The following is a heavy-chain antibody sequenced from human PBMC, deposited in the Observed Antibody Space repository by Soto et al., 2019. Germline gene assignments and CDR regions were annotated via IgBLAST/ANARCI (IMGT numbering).Heavy chain of an antibody. CDR3: ARGQKDYDFWSGYYVDYYSYYGMDV. CDR1: GFTFSSYA. J-gene: IGHJ6*02. Sequence: PGGSLRLSCGASGFTFSSYAMHWVRQAPVKGLEWVAVISYDGSNKYYADSVKGRFTISRDNSKNTLYLQMNSLRAEDTAVYYCARGQKDYDFWSGYYVDYYSYYGMDVWGQGTTVTVSS. D-gene: IGHD3-3*01. CDR2: ISYDGSNK. V-gene: IGHV3-30-3*01.